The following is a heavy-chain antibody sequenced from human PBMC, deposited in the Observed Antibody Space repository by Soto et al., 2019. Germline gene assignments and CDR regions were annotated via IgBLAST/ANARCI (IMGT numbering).Heavy chain of an antibody. CDR2: ISASGTVT. J-gene: IGHJ4*02. V-gene: IGHV3-23*01. D-gene: IGHD7-27*01. CDR3: AKKKTGAYLFYF. Sequence: EVQLLESGGGLAQPGGSLRLSCVASGFTFSSQAMGWVRQAPGKGLEWVSVISASGTVTYYADSVKGRFTISSDNSKNTLYLQMDSLRAEDTALYYCAKKKTGAYLFYFWGQGTLVTVSS. CDR1: GFTFSSQA.